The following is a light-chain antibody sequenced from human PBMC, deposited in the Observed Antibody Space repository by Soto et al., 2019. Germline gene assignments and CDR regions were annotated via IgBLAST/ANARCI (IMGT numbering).Light chain of an antibody. CDR2: DNN. V-gene: IGLV1-40*01. J-gene: IGLJ2*01. CDR1: SSNIGALYD. Sequence: QSVLTQPPSVSGAPGQRVTISCTGSSSNIGALYDVNWYQQLPGTAPKLLIYDNNNRPSGVPDRFSGSKSGTSASLAITGLQAEDEADYYCQSYDNSLSGHVVFCGGTKLTVL. CDR3: QSYDNSLSGHVV.